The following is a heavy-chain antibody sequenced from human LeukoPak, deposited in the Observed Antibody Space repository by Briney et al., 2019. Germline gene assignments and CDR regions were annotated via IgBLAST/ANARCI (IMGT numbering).Heavy chain of an antibody. CDR2: IKEDGSEK. CDR1: GFTFSSHW. Sequence: GGSLRLSCAASGFTFSSHWMTWVRQAPGKGLEWVANIKEDGSEKYYVDSVKGRFTISRDNAKNSLLLQMSSLRAEDTAVYYWARARIDYWGQGTLVTVSS. V-gene: IGHV3-7*04. J-gene: IGHJ4*02. D-gene: IGHD1-14*01. CDR3: ARARIDY.